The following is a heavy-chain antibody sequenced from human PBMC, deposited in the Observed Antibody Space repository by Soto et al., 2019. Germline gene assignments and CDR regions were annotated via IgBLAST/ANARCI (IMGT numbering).Heavy chain of an antibody. D-gene: IGHD6-13*01. V-gene: IGHV3-21*01. CDR3: ARKGSSSSWHFDY. Sequence: PGCSLRLPRAASGFTFSSQSMNWVRQAPGKGLEWVSSIRSSSSYIYYADSVKGRFTLSRDNAKNSLYLQMNSLRAEDTAVYYCARKGSSSSWHFDYWGQGP. CDR1: GFTFSSQS. J-gene: IGHJ4*02. CDR2: IRSSSSYI.